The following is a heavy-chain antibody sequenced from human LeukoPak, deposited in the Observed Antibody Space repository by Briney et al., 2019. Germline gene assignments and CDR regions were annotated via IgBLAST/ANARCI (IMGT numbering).Heavy chain of an antibody. CDR3: ARGGGSYYNY. V-gene: IGHV3-7*04. CDR1: GFTFSNHW. CDR2: IKQDGSEK. Sequence: QPGGSLRLSCTASGFTFSNHWMSWVRQAPGKGLEWVANIKQDGSEKYYVDSVKGRFTISRDNAKNSLYLQMNSLRAEDTAVYYCARGGGSYYNYWGQGTLVTVSS. J-gene: IGHJ4*02. D-gene: IGHD1-26*01.